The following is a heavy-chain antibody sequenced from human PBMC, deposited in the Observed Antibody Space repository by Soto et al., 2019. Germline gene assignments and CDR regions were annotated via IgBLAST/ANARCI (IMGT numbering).Heavy chain of an antibody. CDR3: VRDWSSNAHSVHDS. J-gene: IGHJ4*02. V-gene: IGHV3-33*01. CDR1: GFNFLSYG. Sequence: PGGSLRLSCATSGFNFLSYGMHWVRQAPGKGLEWVASVWFDGSNENYADSVKARFTISRDNSKNTIYLQMDSVRADDTAVYYCVRDWSSNAHSVHDSWGQGT. CDR2: VWFDGSNE. D-gene: IGHD2-15*01.